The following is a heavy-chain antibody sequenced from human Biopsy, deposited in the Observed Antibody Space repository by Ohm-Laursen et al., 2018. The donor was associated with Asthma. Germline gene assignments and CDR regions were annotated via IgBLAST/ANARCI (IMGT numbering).Heavy chain of an antibody. D-gene: IGHD4-17*01. CDR2: VLWSGTT. J-gene: IGHJ6*02. CDR1: GGYTGSSDHH. V-gene: IGHV4-30-4*01. CDR3: ARVASYGDLYFGIDV. Sequence: TLSLTCRVSGGYTGSSDHHWAWIRQAPGKGLEWIGFVLWSGTTHYNRSLERRLSISIDTTRNEFSMTLRSVTAADTGVYFCARVASYGDLYFGIDVWGPGTTVSVS.